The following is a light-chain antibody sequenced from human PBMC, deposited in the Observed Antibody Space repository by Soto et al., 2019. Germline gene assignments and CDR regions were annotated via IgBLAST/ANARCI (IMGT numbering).Light chain of an antibody. CDR1: SSDVGSYHL. CDR2: EVT. V-gene: IGLV2-23*02. J-gene: IGLJ3*02. Sequence: QSVLTQPASVSGSPGQSITISCTGTSSDVGSYHLVSWYQQHPGKAPKLIIYEVTKRPSGVSDRFSGSKSGNTASLTISGLQAEDEADYYCCSYAGVSTFVFGGGTQLTVL. CDR3: CSYAGVSTFV.